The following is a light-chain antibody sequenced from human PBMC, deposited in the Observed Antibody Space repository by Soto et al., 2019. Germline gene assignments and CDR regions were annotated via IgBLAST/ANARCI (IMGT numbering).Light chain of an antibody. CDR2: LNGDGSH. CDR1: SGHSTYA. CDR3: QTWGTGIVV. J-gene: IGLJ2*01. V-gene: IGLV4-69*01. Sequence: QSVLTQSPSASASLGASVKLTCTLSSGHSTYAIAWPQQQPEKGPRYLMKLNGDGSHSKGDGIPDRFSGSSSGAERYLTISSLQSEDEADYYCQTWGTGIVVFGGGTQLTVL.